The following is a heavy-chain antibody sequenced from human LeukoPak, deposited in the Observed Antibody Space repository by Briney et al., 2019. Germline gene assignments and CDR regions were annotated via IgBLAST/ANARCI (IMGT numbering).Heavy chain of an antibody. CDR3: VRDKMMDDRGVGFDP. Sequence: GGSLRLSCAASGFTFSTSWMYWVRQAPGKGLMYVSRNNIDGSITTYADSVKGRFTISRDNTKNTLYLQMNSLGAEDTAVYYCVRDKMMDDRGVGFDPWGQGTLDTVSS. D-gene: IGHD1-1*01. CDR2: NNIDGSIT. J-gene: IGHJ5*02. CDR1: GFTFSTSW. V-gene: IGHV3-74*01.